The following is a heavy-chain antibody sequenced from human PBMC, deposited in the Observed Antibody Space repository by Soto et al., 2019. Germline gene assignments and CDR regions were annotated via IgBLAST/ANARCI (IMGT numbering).Heavy chain of an antibody. CDR1: GFSFSSDS. D-gene: IGHD1-7*01. CDR2: ISSSGSFM. J-gene: IGHJ5*01. CDR3: ARDPPTGTTLDWVDS. V-gene: IGHV3-21*01. Sequence: TGGSLRLSCAASGFSFSSDSMGWVRQAPGKGLEWVPSISSSGSFMNYADSVKGRFTISRDNAKNSLYLQMSGLKDEDTAVYYCARDPPTGTTLDWVDSWGQGTLVTVSS.